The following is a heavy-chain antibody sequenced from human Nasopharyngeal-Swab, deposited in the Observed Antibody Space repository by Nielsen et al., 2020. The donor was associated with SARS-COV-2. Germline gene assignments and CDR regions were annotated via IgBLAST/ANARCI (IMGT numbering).Heavy chain of an antibody. V-gene: IGHV4-61*02. CDR2: IYTSGST. CDR3: ARGLVGDFDL. J-gene: IGHJ2*01. CDR1: GGSISSGSYY. D-gene: IGHD6-6*01. Sequence: SETLSLTCTVSGGSISSGSYYWSWIRQPAGKGLEWIGRIYTSGSTNYNPSLKSRVTISVDTSQNQFSLKLSSVTAADPAVYYCARGLVGDFDLWGRGTLVTVSS.